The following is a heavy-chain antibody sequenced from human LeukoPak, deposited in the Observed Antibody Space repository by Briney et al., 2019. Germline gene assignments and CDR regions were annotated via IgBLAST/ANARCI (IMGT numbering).Heavy chain of an antibody. V-gene: IGHV3-21*01. D-gene: IGHD1-26*01. CDR3: ARDLGVGAPGP. CDR1: GFTFSSYS. Sequence: GGSLRLSCAASGFTFSSYSMNWVRQAPGKGLEWVSSISSSSSYIYYADSVKGRFTISRDNAKNSLYLQMNSLRAEDTAVYYCARDLGVGAPGPWGQGTLVTVSS. J-gene: IGHJ5*02. CDR2: ISSSSSYI.